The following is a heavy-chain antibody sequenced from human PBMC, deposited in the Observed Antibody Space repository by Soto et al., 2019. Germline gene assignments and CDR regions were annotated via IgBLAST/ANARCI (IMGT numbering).Heavy chain of an antibody. Sequence: SETLSLTCTISGGSISTYYWSWIRQPPGKGLEWIGYIYYSGSTNYNPSLKSRVTISLGTSKNQFSLKLSSVTAADTAVYYCALTDYSNDGWFDPWGQGTLVTVSS. J-gene: IGHJ5*02. CDR1: GGSISTYY. CDR2: IYYSGST. D-gene: IGHD4-4*01. V-gene: IGHV4-59*01. CDR3: ALTDYSNDGWFDP.